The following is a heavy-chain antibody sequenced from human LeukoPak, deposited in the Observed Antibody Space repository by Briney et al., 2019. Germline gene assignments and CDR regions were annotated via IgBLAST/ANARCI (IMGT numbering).Heavy chain of an antibody. CDR3: AADSEFDITASFDF. D-gene: IGHD3-10*01. V-gene: IGHV3-21*01. Sequence: GGSLRPSCAASGFTFSTYAMNWVRQAPGKGLEWVSSISRGTDHIYYADSVKGRFTISRDNAKNSLYLQMNSLRAEDTVVYYCAADSEFDITASFDFWGQGTLVTVSS. J-gene: IGHJ4*02. CDR2: ISRGTDHI. CDR1: GFTFSTYA.